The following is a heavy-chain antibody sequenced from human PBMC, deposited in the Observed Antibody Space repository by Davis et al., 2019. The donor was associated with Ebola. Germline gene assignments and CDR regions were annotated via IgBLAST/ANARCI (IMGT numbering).Heavy chain of an antibody. CDR1: GYTFTSYY. CDR2: INPSGGST. CDR3: ARTYYDFWSRYGMDV. D-gene: IGHD3-3*01. V-gene: IGHV1-46*01. Sequence: ASVKVSCKASGYTFTSYYMHWVQQAPGQGLEWMGIINPSGGSTSYAQKFQGRVTMTRDTSTSTVYMELSSLRSEDTAVYYCARTYYDFWSRYGMDVWGQGTTVTVSS. J-gene: IGHJ6*02.